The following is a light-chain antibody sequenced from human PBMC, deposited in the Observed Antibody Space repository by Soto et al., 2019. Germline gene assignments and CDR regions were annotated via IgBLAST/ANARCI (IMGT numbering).Light chain of an antibody. CDR1: SSDVGSYNL. J-gene: IGLJ2*01. CDR2: EGS. CDR3: CSYAGSSTFVV. V-gene: IGLV2-23*03. Sequence: QSVLTQPASVSGSPGQSITISCTGTSSDVGSYNLVSWYQQHPGKAPKLMIYEGSKRPSGVSNRFSGSKSGNTASLTISGLQAEDEADYYCCSYAGSSTFVVFGGGTMLTVL.